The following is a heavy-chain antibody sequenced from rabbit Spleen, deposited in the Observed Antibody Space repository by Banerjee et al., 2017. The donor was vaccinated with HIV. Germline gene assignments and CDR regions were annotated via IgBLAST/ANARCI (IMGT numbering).Heavy chain of an antibody. J-gene: IGHJ6*01. CDR1: GFSFSSGDY. D-gene: IGHD7-1*01. CDR3: ARDTGTSFSSYGMDF. V-gene: IGHV1S40*01. CDR2: IAGSGSGFT. Sequence: QSLEESGGDLVKPGASLTLTCTASGFSFSSGDYICWVRQAPGKGLEWISCIAGSGSGFTYSATWATGRFTISKTSSTTVTLQMTSLTVADTATYFCARDTGTSFSSYGMDFWGQGTLVTVS.